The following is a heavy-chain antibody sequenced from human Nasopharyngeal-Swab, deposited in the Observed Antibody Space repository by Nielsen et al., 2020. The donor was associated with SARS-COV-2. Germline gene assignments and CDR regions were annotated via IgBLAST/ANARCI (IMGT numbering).Heavy chain of an antibody. CDR2: ISWNSGSI. CDR3: AKAWDGSGRYYCYYGMDV. V-gene: IGHV3-9*01. J-gene: IGHJ6*02. D-gene: IGHD3-10*01. Sequence: GGSLRLSCAASGFTFDDYAMHWVRQAPGKGLEWVSGISWNSGSIGYAVSVKGRFTISRDNAKNSLYLQMNSLRAEDTALYYCAKAWDGSGRYYCYYGMDVWGQGTTVTVSS. CDR1: GFTFDDYA.